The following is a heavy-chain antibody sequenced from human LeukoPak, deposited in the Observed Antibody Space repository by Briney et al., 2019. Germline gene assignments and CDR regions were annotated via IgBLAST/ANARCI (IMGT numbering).Heavy chain of an antibody. CDR2: IFYSGNT. J-gene: IGHJ3*01. CDR1: GGSVSSGDYY. V-gene: IGHV4-31*03. CDR3: ARAGVTMIRGVITEYRGDV. Sequence: SETLSLTCTVSGGSVSSGDYYWSWIRQHPGKGLQWIGHIFYSGNTHYNPSLKSRLNISIDTSKNQFSLRLSSVAAADTAVYYCARAGVTMIRGVITEYRGDVWGQGTMVTVSS. D-gene: IGHD3-10*01.